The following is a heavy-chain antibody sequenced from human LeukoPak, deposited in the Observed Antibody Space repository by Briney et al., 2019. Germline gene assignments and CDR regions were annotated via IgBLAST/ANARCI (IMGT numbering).Heavy chain of an antibody. CDR2: ISSSSSTI. CDR1: GFTFSSYS. D-gene: IGHD3-10*01. Sequence: GGSLRLSCAASGFTFSSYSTNWVRQAPGKGLEWVSYISSSSSTIYYADSVKGRFTISRDNAKNSLYLQMNSLRAEDTAVYYCARLWSGLLWFGELTRNNWFDPWGQGTLVTVSS. V-gene: IGHV3-48*01. J-gene: IGHJ5*02. CDR3: ARLWSGLLWFGELTRNNWFDP.